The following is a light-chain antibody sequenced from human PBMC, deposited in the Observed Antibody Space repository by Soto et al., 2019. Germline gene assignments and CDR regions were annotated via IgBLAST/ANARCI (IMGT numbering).Light chain of an antibody. CDR1: SSDVGGYKY. J-gene: IGLJ2*01. V-gene: IGLV2-8*01. Sequence: QSALTQPPAASGSPGQSVTISCTGTSSDVGGYKYVSWYQQHPGKAPKLLIYEVSQRPSGVPDRFSGSKSGNTASLTISGLQAEDEADYYCCSYAGSSLIFGGGTKLTVL. CDR2: EVS. CDR3: CSYAGSSLI.